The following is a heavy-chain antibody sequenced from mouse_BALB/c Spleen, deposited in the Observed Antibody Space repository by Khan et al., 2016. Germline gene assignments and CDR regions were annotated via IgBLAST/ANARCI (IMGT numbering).Heavy chain of an antibody. V-gene: IGHV1S81*02. J-gene: IGHJ3*01. CDR3: TRAGYDCPFAC. Sequence: QVQLKQSGAELVKPGASVKLSCKASGYTFTSYYMYWVKQRPGQGLEWIGEINPSNGDTNFNERFKSKATLTVDKSSSTTYMQFSSLTSEDSAVYCCTRAGYDCPFACWGQGTLVTVSA. D-gene: IGHD2-4*01. CDR2: INPSNGDT. CDR1: GYTFTSYY.